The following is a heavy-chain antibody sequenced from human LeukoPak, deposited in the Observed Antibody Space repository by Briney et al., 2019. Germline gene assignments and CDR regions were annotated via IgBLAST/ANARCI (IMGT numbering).Heavy chain of an antibody. Sequence: PSETLSLTCTVSGGCISSYYWSWIRQPPGKGLEWIGNIYSGSTDYNPSLKSRVTISVDTSKDQFSLQLSSVTAADTAVYYCARGFEYNYRYTFGYWGQGTLVTVSS. J-gene: IGHJ4*02. CDR2: IYSGST. V-gene: IGHV4-59*01. D-gene: IGHD3-16*01. CDR3: ARGFEYNYRYTFGY. CDR1: GGCISSYY.